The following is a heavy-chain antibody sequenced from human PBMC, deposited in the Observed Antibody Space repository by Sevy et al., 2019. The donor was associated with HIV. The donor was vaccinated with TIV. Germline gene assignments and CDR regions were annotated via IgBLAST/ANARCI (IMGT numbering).Heavy chain of an antibody. CDR1: GGSISSGGYY. J-gene: IGHJ4*02. CDR2: SYYSGST. Sequence: SETLSLTCTVSGGSISSGGYYWSWIRQHPGKGLEWIGYSYYSGSTYYNPSLKSRVTISVDTSKNQFSLKLSSVTAADTAVYYCARDPGSNYRFFDYWGQGTLVTVSS. CDR3: ARDPGSNYRFFDY. D-gene: IGHD4-4*01. V-gene: IGHV4-31*03.